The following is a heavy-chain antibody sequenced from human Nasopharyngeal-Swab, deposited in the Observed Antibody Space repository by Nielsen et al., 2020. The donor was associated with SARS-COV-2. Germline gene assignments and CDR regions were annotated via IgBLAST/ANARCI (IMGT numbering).Heavy chain of an antibody. CDR3: ARGSREIETYHFDY. CDR2: VYHSGST. CDR1: GGSFSHYY. D-gene: IGHD5-24*01. J-gene: IGHJ4*02. V-gene: IGHV4-59*01. Sequence: GSLRLSCTVSGGSFSHYYWSWIRQPPGKGLEWIGYVYHSGSTNYNPSLKSRVTISVDTPKNQLSLRLRSVTTADTAVYYCARGSREIETYHFDYWGQGTLVTVSS.